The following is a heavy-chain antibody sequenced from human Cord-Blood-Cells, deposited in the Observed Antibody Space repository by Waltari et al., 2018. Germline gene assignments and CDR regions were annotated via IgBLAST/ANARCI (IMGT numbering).Heavy chain of an antibody. D-gene: IGHD3-22*01. Sequence: QLQLQESGPGLVKPSETLSLTCTVSGGSISSSSYYWGWIRQPPGKGLEWIGSIYYSGSTYYNPSLKIRVTISVNTSKNQFSLKLSSVTAADTAVYYCARQIYDSSGYYYVPNFDYWGQGTLVTVSS. CDR2: IYYSGST. V-gene: IGHV4-39*07. J-gene: IGHJ4*02. CDR3: ARQIYDSSGYYYVPNFDY. CDR1: GGSISSSSYY.